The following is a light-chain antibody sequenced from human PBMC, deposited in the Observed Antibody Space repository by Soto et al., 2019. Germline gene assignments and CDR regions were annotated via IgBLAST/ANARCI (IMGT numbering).Light chain of an antibody. CDR2: EVT. V-gene: IGLV2-14*01. CDR1: SNDVGGHNS. CDR3: TSYVTGNTVL. J-gene: IGLJ3*02. Sequence: QSALTQPASESGSPGQSITISCTGTSNDVGGHNSVCWYQQHPGKVPKLLIYEVTTRPSGISYRFSGSKSGNTASLTISGLQADDEADYYCTSYVTGNTVLFGGGTKLTVL.